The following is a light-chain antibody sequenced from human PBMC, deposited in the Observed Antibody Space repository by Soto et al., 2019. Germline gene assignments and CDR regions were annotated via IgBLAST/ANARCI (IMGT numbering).Light chain of an antibody. J-gene: IGKJ3*01. V-gene: IGKV3-20*01. CDR1: QSVSSSY. CDR3: QQYGSSPR. CDR2: GAS. Sequence: EIVLTQSPGTLSLSPGERATLSCRASQSVSSSYLAWYQQKPGQAPRLLIYGASSRATGIPDRFSGSGSGTDFTRTISRLEPEDCAVYYCQQYGSSPRFGPGTKVDIK.